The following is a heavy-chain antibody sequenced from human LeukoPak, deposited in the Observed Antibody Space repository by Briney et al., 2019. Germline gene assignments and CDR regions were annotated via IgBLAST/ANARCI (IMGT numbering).Heavy chain of an antibody. CDR2: INHSGST. CDR1: GGSFSDYY. CDR3: ARLASYGFIDY. D-gene: IGHD5-18*01. V-gene: IGHV4-34*01. Sequence: TETLSLTCAVYGGSFSDYYWTWIRQPPGKGLEWIGEINHSGSTKDNPSLRSRVTISVDTSKNQFSLRLSSVTAADTAVYFCARLASYGFIDYWGQGTLVTVSS. J-gene: IGHJ4*02.